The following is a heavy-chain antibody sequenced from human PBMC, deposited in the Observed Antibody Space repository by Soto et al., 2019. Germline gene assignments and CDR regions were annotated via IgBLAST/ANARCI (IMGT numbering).Heavy chain of an antibody. Sequence: EVQLLESGGGVVQPGGSLRLSCVASGFNFKKFAMSWVRQAPGEGLEWVSGISCCGGSTSYADSVKGQFSIARDDSTNKLSLQMNNLRVEDTAQYYCAKADGEQWLLPHLDKWGQGTLVTVS. D-gene: IGHD6-19*01. CDR1: GFNFKKFA. CDR2: ISCCGGST. J-gene: IGHJ4*02. CDR3: AKADGEQWLLPHLDK. V-gene: IGHV3-23*01.